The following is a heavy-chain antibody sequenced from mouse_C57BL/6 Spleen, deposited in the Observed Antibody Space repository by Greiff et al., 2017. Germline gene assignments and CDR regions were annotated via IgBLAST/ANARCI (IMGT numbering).Heavy chain of an antibody. CDR1: GYAFSSYW. CDR3: ASLYYYGEGAMDY. D-gene: IGHD1-1*01. V-gene: IGHV1-80*01. J-gene: IGHJ4*01. Sequence: VHLVESGAELVKPGASVKISCKASGYAFSSYWMNWVKQRPGKGLEWIGQIYPGDGDTNYNGKFKGKATLTADKSSSTAYMQLSSLTSEDSAVYFCASLYYYGEGAMDYWGQGTSVTVSS. CDR2: IYPGDGDT.